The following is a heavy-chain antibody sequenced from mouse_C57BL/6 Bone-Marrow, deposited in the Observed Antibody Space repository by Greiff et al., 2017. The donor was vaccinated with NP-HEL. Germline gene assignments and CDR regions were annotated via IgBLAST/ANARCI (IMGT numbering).Heavy chain of an antibody. CDR1: GFTFSDYY. D-gene: IGHD4-1*01. CDR2: INYDGSST. J-gene: IGHJ2*01. Sequence: EVKLMESEGGLVQPGSSMKLSCTASGFTFSDYYMAWVRQVPEKGLEWVANINYDGSSTYYLDSLKSRFIISRDNAKNILYLQMSNLKSEDTATYYCARGSGSFDYWGQGTTLTVSS. V-gene: IGHV5-16*01. CDR3: ARGSGSFDY.